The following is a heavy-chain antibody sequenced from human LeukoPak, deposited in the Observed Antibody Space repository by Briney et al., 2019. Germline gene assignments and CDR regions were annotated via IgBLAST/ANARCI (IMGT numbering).Heavy chain of an antibody. Sequence: ASVKVSCKASGGTFSSYTISWERQAPGQGLEWMGRIIPILGIANYAQKFQGRVTITADKSTSTVYMELSSLRSEDTAVYCCARWGTGTTNDYWGQGTLVTVSS. CDR2: IIPILGIA. J-gene: IGHJ4*02. V-gene: IGHV1-69*02. D-gene: IGHD1-7*01. CDR3: ARWGTGTTNDY. CDR1: GGTFSSYT.